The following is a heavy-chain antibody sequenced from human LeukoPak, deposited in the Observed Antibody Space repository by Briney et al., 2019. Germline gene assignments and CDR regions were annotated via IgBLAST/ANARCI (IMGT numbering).Heavy chain of an antibody. D-gene: IGHD4-17*01. J-gene: IGHJ3*02. CDR3: ARETTVTTSDVFDI. V-gene: IGHV4-59*01. CDR1: GGSISSYY. Sequence: SETLSLTCTVSGGSISSYYWSWIRQPPGKGLEWIGYIYYSGSTNYNPSLKSRVTISVDTSKNQFSLKLSSVTAADTAVYYCARETTVTTSDVFDIWGQGTMVTVSS. CDR2: IYYSGST.